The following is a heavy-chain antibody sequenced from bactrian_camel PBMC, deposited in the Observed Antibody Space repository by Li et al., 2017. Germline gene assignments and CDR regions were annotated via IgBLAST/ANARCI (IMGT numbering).Heavy chain of an antibody. CDR1: GYTYC. Sequence: HVQLVESGGGSVQAGGSLRHSCAVSGYTYCMSWFRQAPGKEREGVAAIDSDGSTSYADSVKGRFTLSKDNAKNTLYLQMNSLKPEDAAMYYCAADVVLCLYGLGTADRIDYWGQGTQVTVS. D-gene: IGHD5*01. J-gene: IGHJ4*01. V-gene: IGHV3S55*01. CDR3: AADVVLCLYGLGTADRIDY. CDR2: IDSDGST.